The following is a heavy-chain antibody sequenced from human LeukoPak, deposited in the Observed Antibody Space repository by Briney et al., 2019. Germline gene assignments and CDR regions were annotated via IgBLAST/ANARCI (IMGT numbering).Heavy chain of an antibody. CDR2: ISGSGGST. CDR3: AKDWAAWYDSSGYEH. D-gene: IGHD3-22*01. Sequence: PSETLSLTCAVSGGSISTTNWWSWVRQAPGKGLEWVSAISGSGGSTYYADSVKGRFTISRDNSKNTLYLQMNSLRAEDTAVYYCAKDWAAWYDSSGYEHWGQGTLVTVSS. CDR1: GGSISTTN. J-gene: IGHJ1*01. V-gene: IGHV3-23*01.